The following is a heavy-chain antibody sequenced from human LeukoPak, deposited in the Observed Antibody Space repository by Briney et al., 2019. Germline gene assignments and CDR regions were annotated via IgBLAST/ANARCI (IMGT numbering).Heavy chain of an antibody. D-gene: IGHD1-26*01. J-gene: IGHJ6*02. V-gene: IGHV1-8*02. CDR1: GYTFTGYY. CDR3: ARGGVGPARYYYYGMDV. CDR2: MNPNSGNT. Sequence: ASVKVSCKASGYTFTGYYIHWVRQATGQGLEWMGWMNPNSGNTGYAQKFQGRVTMTRNTSISTAYMELSSLRSEDTAVYYCARGGVGPARYYYYGMDVWGQGTTVTVSS.